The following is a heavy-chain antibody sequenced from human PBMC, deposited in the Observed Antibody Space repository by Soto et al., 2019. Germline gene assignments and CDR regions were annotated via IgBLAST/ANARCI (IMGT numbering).Heavy chain of an antibody. CDR3: ARVQHSVSYGE. CDR1: GFTFSSYE. CDR2: ISSSGSTI. Sequence: EVQLVESGGGLVQPGGSLRLSCAASGFTFSSYEMNWVRQAPGKGLEWVSYISSSGSTIYYADSVKGRFTISRDNAKNSLYLQMNSLRAEDTAVYYCARVQHSVSYGEWGQGTLVTVSS. D-gene: IGHD1-26*01. V-gene: IGHV3-48*03. J-gene: IGHJ4*02.